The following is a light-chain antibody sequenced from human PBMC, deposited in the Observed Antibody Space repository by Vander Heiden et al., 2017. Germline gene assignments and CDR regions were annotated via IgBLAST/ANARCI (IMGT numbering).Light chain of an antibody. V-gene: IGLV1-47*02. CDR3: ATWDNSLSGRGI. Sequence: HSLLPQPPSASATVRPRVTISCSGSSSNVGVNLVYWYQQYPGTAPKLLIYSENQRPSGVPDRFSGSKSGPSASLAISGLRSEEEADYYCATWDNSLSGRGIFGGGTKLTVV. CDR2: SEN. J-gene: IGLJ2*01. CDR1: SSNVGVNL.